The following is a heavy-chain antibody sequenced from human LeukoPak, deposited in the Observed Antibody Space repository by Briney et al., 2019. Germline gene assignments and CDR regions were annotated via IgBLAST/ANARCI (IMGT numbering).Heavy chain of an antibody. CDR3: ARLLLGYCTNGVCYTGAFDI. J-gene: IGHJ3*02. V-gene: IGHV5-51*01. D-gene: IGHD2-8*01. Sequence: PGESLKISCKGSGYSFTSYWIGWLRQMPGKGLEWMGIIYPGDSDTRYSPSFQGQVTISADKSISTAYLQWSSLKASDTAMYYCARLLLGYCTNGVCYTGAFDIWGQGTMVTVSS. CDR1: GYSFTSYW. CDR2: IYPGDSDT.